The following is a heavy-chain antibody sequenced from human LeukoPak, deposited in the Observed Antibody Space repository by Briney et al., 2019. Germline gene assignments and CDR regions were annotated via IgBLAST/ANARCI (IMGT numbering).Heavy chain of an antibody. CDR3: ATEDFWSGTRGGYYMDV. D-gene: IGHD3-3*01. J-gene: IGHJ6*03. CDR2: FDPEDGET. V-gene: IGHV1-24*01. Sequence: GASVKVSCKVSGYTLTELSMHCGRQAPGKGLEWMGGFDPEDGETIYAQKFQGRVTMTDDTSTDTAYKELSSLRSGDTAVYYCATEDFWSGTRGGYYMDVWGKGTTVTVSS. CDR1: GYTLTELS.